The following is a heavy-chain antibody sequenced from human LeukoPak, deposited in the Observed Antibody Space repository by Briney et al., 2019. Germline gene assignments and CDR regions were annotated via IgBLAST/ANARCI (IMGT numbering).Heavy chain of an antibody. CDR2: IYYSGST. CDR1: GGSISSGGYY. V-gene: IGHV4-61*08. Sequence: PSETLSLTCTVSGGSISSGGYYWSWIRQHPGKGLEWIGYIYYSGSTNYNPSLKSRVTISVDTSKNQFSLKLSSVTAADTAVYYCARLLVAVAVDYWGQGTLVTVSS. J-gene: IGHJ4*02. CDR3: ARLLVAVAVDY. D-gene: IGHD6-19*01.